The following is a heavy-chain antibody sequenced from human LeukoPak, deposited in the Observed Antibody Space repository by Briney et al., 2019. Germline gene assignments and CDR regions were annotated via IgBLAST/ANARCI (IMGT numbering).Heavy chain of an antibody. D-gene: IGHD2-2*01. CDR2: ISGSSSYI. J-gene: IGHJ4*02. V-gene: IGHV3-21*01. CDR1: GFTFSSYS. CDR3: ARDRAKYQLLSAGYSDY. Sequence: GVSLRLSSAASGFTFSSYSMNWVRQARGKGLEWVSSISGSSSYIYYADSVKGRFTISRDNAKNSLYLQMNSLRAEDTAVYYCARDRAKYQLLSAGYSDYWGQGTLVTVSS.